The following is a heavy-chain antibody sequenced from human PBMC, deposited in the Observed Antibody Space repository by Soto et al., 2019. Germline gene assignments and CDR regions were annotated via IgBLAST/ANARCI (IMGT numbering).Heavy chain of an antibody. CDR2: ISAYNGNT. CDR1: GYTFTSYG. V-gene: IGHV1-18*01. CDR3: ARVWSVNYYDSSGYGRSAPNFDY. Sequence: GASVKVSCKASGYTFTSYGISWVRQAPGQGLEWMGWISAYNGNTNYAQKLQGRVTMTTDTSTSTAYMELRSLRSDDTAVYYCARVWSVNYYDSSGYGRSAPNFDYWGQGTLVTVSS. J-gene: IGHJ4*02. D-gene: IGHD3-22*01.